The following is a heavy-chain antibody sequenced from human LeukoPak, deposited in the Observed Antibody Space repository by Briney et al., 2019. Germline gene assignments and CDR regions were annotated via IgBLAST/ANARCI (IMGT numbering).Heavy chain of an antibody. Sequence: GGSLRLSCAASGFTFRTYWMHWVRQPPGKGLVWVSRISPDGSTTTYADSVKGRLTISRDNSKNTLYLQMNSLRVEDTAVYYCAKVHHYYESSGGPGDYWGQGTLVTVSS. CDR2: ISPDGSTT. J-gene: IGHJ4*02. V-gene: IGHV3-74*01. CDR1: GFTFRTYW. CDR3: AKVHHYYESSGGPGDY. D-gene: IGHD3-22*01.